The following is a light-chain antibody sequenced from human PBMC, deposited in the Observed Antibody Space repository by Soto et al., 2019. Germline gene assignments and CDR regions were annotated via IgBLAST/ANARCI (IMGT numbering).Light chain of an antibody. V-gene: IGKV1-39*01. CDR3: QQSYSTPYT. CDR2: TAA. CDR1: QRITTY. Sequence: IQMTQSPSSLSASVGDRVTITCRASQRITTYLNWYQQKPGKAPKLLISTAATMQGGVPSRFSCPAYTTNFTLTITTLKPEDFATYFCQQSYSTPYTFGQGTKLEIK. J-gene: IGKJ2*01.